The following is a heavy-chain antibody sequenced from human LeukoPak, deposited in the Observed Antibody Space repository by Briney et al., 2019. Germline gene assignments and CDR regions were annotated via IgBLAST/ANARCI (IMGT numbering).Heavy chain of an antibody. J-gene: IGHJ4*02. CDR3: ARRVEATYGVFDY. CDR1: GGSFSGYY. CDR2: INHSGST. D-gene: IGHD1-26*01. V-gene: IGHV4-34*01. Sequence: SETLSLTCAVYGGSFSGYYWSWIRQPPGKGLGWIGEINHSGSTNYNPSLKSRVTISVDTSKNQFSLKLSSVTAADTAVYYCARRVEATYGVFDYWGQGTLVTVSS.